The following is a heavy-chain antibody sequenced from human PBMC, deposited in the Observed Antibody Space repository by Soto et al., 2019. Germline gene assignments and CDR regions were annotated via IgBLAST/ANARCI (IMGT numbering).Heavy chain of an antibody. CDR2: INPSGGST. CDR1: GYTFTSYY. CDR3: ARAGIVGAPRDAFDI. D-gene: IGHD1-26*01. Sequence: ASVKVSCKASGYTFTSYYMHWVRPAPGQGLEWMGIINPSGGSTSYAQKFQGRVTMTRDTSTSTVYMELSILRSEDTAVYYCARAGIVGAPRDAFDIWGQGTMVTVSS. V-gene: IGHV1-46*01. J-gene: IGHJ3*02.